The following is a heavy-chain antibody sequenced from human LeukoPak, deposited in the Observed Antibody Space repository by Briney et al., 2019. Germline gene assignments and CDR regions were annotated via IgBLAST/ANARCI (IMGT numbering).Heavy chain of an antibody. V-gene: IGHV3-74*01. CDR3: ARSDWFDP. Sequence: GGSLRLSCAASGFTFSGHWMHWVRQVPGKGLVWVSRSKSEGSSTSYADSVKGRFAISRDNAKNTLYLQMNSLRVEDTAVYYCARSDWFDPWGQGTLVIVSS. CDR2: SKSEGSST. J-gene: IGHJ5*02. CDR1: GFTFSGHW.